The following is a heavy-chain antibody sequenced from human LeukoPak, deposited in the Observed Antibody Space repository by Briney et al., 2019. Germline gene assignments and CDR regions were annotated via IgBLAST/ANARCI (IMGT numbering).Heavy chain of an antibody. D-gene: IGHD1-1*01. CDR2: ISNNDGST. J-gene: IGHJ4*02. Sequence: PGGSLRLSCAASGFTFSSYAMSWVRQAPGKGLEWVSTISNNDGSTYYADSVKGRFTTSRDNSKNTLYLQIYTLTADDTAIYYCAKATGNLGNWGQGTQVTVSS. CDR1: GFTFSSYA. CDR3: AKATGNLGN. V-gene: IGHV3-23*01.